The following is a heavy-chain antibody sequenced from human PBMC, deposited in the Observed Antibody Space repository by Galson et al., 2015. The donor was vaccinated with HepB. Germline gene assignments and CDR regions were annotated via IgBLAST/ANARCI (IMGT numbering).Heavy chain of an antibody. CDR3: ARVPAAMSFGYYYYYMDV. CDR2: IYPGDSDT. Sequence: QSGAEVKKPGESLKISCKGSGYSFTRYWIGWVRQMLGKGLEWMGIIYPGDSDTRYSPSFQGQVTISADKSISTAYLQWSSLKASDTAMYYCARVPAAMSFGYYYYYMDVWGKGTTVTVS. D-gene: IGHD2-2*01. V-gene: IGHV5-51*03. CDR1: GYSFTRYW. J-gene: IGHJ6*03.